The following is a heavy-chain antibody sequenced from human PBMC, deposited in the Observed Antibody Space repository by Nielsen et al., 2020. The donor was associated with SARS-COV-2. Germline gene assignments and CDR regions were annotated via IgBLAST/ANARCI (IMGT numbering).Heavy chain of an antibody. CDR2: ISSSSSTI. CDR1: GFTFSSYS. CDR3: ARDLNSSGWH. D-gene: IGHD6-19*01. V-gene: IGHV3-48*02. Sequence: GESLKISCAASGFTFSSYSMNWVRQAPGKGLGWVSYISSSSSTIYYADSVKGRFTISRDNAKNSLYLQMNSLRDEDTAVYYCARDLNSSGWHWGQGTLVTVSS. J-gene: IGHJ4*02.